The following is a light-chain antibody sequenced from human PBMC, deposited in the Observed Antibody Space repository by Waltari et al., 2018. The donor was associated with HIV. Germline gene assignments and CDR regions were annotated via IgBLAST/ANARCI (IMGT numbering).Light chain of an antibody. CDR1: DSHTDSFYS. CDR2: DAS. Sequence: QSALTQPASMSGSPGQSLTISCIRLDSHTDSFYSVSWYQHHPGKAPKLVIYDASSRPAGISSRFSGSQSGNTAFLTISGLQAEDEADFYCSSISGGTLVFGGGTTVTVL. J-gene: IGLJ1*01. V-gene: IGLV2-14*01. CDR3: SSISGGTLV.